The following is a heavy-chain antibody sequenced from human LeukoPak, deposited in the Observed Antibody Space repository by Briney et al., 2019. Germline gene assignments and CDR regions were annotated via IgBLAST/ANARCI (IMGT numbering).Heavy chain of an antibody. CDR2: ISSSSSDI. CDR1: GLTFSSYS. CDR3: ARDRGVLWFGEQFDAFDI. J-gene: IGHJ3*02. D-gene: IGHD3-10*01. V-gene: IGHV3-21*01. Sequence: GGSLRLSCAASGLTFSSYSMNWVRQAPGKGLGWGSSISSSSSDIYYADSVKGRFTISRDNAKNSLYLQMNSLRAEDTAVYYCARDRGVLWFGEQFDAFDIWGQGTMVTVSS.